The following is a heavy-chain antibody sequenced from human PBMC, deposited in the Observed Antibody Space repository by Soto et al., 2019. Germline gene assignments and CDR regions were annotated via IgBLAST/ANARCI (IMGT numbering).Heavy chain of an antibody. CDR2: ISAYNGNT. Sequence: QLQLVQSGAEVKKTGASVKVACKASGYIFTSFAINWVRQAPGQGLEWMGWISAYNGNTKYAQKIQDRVSMTTNTSTRTAYMELRSLRSDDTAVYYCARGRRYSGYDLFGWFDPWGQGTLVTVSS. J-gene: IGHJ5*02. CDR3: ARGRRYSGYDLFGWFDP. CDR1: GYIFTSFA. V-gene: IGHV1-18*01. D-gene: IGHD5-12*01.